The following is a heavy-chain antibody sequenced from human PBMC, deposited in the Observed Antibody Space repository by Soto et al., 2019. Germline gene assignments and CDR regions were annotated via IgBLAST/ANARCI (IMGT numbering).Heavy chain of an antibody. CDR2: TYYRSKWYN. CDR3: ARDGDCSGGSCYGNDAFDI. V-gene: IGHV6-1*01. D-gene: IGHD2-15*01. CDR1: GDSVSSNSAA. Sequence: SQTLSLTCAISGDSVSSNSAAWNWIRQSPSRGLEWLGRTYYRSKWYNDYAVSVKSRITINPGTSKNQFSLQLNSVTPEDTAVYYCARDGDCSGGSCYGNDAFDIWGQGTMVTVSS. J-gene: IGHJ3*02.